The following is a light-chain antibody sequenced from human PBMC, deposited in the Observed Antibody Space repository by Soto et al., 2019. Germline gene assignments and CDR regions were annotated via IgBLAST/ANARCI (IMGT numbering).Light chain of an antibody. CDR3: ELYTSDWT. CDR1: QSISSW. CDR2: DAS. Sequence: DIQMTQCPSTLSASVGDRVTITFRASQSISSWLAVYQQKPGKAPKLLIYDASSLESGVPSRFSGSGCGSEFTLTISSVHPYNFARYYGELYTSDWTFGQGSKV. J-gene: IGKJ1*01. V-gene: IGKV1-5*01.